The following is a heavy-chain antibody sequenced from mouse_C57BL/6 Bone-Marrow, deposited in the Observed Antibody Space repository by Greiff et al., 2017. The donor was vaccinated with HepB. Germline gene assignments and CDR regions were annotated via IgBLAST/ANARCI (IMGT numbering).Heavy chain of an antibody. CDR1: GYTFTSYG. CDR3: ARGYGNSNYVDDY. J-gene: IGHJ2*01. CDR2: IYPRSGNT. Sequence: QVQLQQSGAELARPGASVKLSCKASGYTFTSYGISWVKQRTGQGLEWIGEIYPRSGNTYYNEKFKGKATLTSDNTSSTAYMELRSLTSEDSSVYFCARGYGNSNYVDDYWGQGTTLTVSS. D-gene: IGHD2-5*01. V-gene: IGHV1-81*01.